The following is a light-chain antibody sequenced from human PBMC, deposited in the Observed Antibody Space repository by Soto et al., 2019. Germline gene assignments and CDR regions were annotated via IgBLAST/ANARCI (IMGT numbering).Light chain of an antibody. Sequence: EIVLTQSPGTLSLSPGERATLSCRARQSVSNYLAWYQQKPGQTPRLLIYGASSRATGIPDRFSGSGSGTDFTLTISRQEPEDFAVYYCQQYGGSPQTFGQGTKVDIK. CDR2: GAS. CDR3: QQYGGSPQT. CDR1: QSVSNY. V-gene: IGKV3-20*01. J-gene: IGKJ1*01.